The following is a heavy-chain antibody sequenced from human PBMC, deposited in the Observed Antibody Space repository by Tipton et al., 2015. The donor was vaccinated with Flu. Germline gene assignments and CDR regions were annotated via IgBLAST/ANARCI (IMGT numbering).Heavy chain of an antibody. CDR3: ARDVGSQIKVTGGMDV. J-gene: IGHJ6*02. CDR1: GGSIRISTDF. Sequence: TLSLTCTVSGGSIRISTDFWAWIRQSPGKGLEWIGTIYYTGSTYYNVSLKSRVTISVDTSKNQFSLKLSSVTAADTAVYYCARDVGSQIKVTGGMDVWCQGTTITVSS. CDR2: IYYTGST. V-gene: IGHV4-39*07. D-gene: IGHD2-21*02.